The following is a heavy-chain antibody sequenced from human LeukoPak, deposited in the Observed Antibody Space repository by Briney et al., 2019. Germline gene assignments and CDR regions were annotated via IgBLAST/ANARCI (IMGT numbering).Heavy chain of an antibody. CDR3: ARDKGTYYFDY. J-gene: IGHJ4*02. D-gene: IGHD3/OR15-3a*01. CDR2: ISWNSGSI. V-gene: IGHV3-9*01. CDR1: GFTFDDYA. Sequence: GGSLRLSCAASGFTFDDYAMHWVRQAPGKGLEWVSGISWNSGSIGYADSVKGRFTISRDNAKNSLYLQMNSLRAEDTAIYYCARDKGTYYFDYWGQGTLVTVSS.